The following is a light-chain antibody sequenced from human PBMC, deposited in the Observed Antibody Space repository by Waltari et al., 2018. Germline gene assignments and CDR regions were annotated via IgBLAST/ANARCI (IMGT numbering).Light chain of an antibody. Sequence: QSAPTQPASVSGSPGQSITIPCPGPSRAVGGYDFVSWHQQYPGKAPKVMIYGVNNRPSGVSNRFSGSKSGNTASLIISGLQADDEADYYCSSYTTSGTLVFGTGTKVTVL. CDR3: SSYTTSGTLV. CDR2: GVN. V-gene: IGLV2-14*01. CDR1: SRAVGGYDF. J-gene: IGLJ1*01.